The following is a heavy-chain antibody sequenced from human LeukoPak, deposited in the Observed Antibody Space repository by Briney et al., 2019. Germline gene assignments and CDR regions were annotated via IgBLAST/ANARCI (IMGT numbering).Heavy chain of an antibody. CDR3: AREDSSGWYVFDY. CDR2: INPSGGST. CDR1: RYTFTSYY. V-gene: IGHV1-46*01. J-gene: IGHJ4*02. Sequence: GASVKVSCKASRYTFTSYYMHWVRQAPGQGLEWMGIINPSGGSTNYAQKFQGRVTMTRDTSTSTVYMELSRLRSEATAVYYCAREDSSGWYVFDYWGQGTLVTVSS. D-gene: IGHD6-19*01.